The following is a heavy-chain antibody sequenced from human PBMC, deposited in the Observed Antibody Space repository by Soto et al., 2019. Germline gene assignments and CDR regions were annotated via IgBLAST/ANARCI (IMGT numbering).Heavy chain of an antibody. CDR3: ARGDVLRSLEWLVPHPPFDI. CDR2: INHSGST. J-gene: IGHJ3*02. Sequence: XATLSLTFAVYGGSVSGYYWSWIRQPPGKGLEWIGEINHSGSTNYNPSLKSRVTISVDTSKNQFSLKLSSVTAADTAVYYCARGDVLRSLEWLVPHPPFDIWGQGTMVTVSS. CDR1: GGSVSGYY. V-gene: IGHV4-34*01. D-gene: IGHD3-3*01.